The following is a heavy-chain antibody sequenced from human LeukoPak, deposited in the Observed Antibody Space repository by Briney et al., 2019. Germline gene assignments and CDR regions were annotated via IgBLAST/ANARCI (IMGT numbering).Heavy chain of an antibody. CDR1: GGSISSYY. V-gene: IGHV3-23*01. D-gene: IGHD6-19*01. J-gene: IGHJ4*02. CDR3: AKVVYSSGWYYFDY. Sequence: ETLSLTCTVSGGSISSYYWSWIRQPPGKGLEWVSAISGSGGSTYYADSVKGRFTISRDNSKNTLYLQMNSLRAEDTAVYYCAKVVYSSGWYYFDYWGQGTLVTVSS. CDR2: ISGSGGST.